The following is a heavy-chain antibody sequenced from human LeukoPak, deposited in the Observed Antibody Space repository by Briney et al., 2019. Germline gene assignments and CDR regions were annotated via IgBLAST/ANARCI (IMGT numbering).Heavy chain of an antibody. CDR1: GFTFSSYA. CDR3: AEDEGFEVGWAPQDY. D-gene: IGHD1-26*01. V-gene: IGHV3-23*01. CDR2: ISGSGGST. Sequence: GGSLRLSCAASGFTFSSYAMSWVRQAPGKGLEWVSAISGSGGSTYSADSVKGRFTISRDNSKNTLYLQMNSLIAEDTAVYYCAEDEGFEVGWAPQDYWGQGTLVTVSS. J-gene: IGHJ4*02.